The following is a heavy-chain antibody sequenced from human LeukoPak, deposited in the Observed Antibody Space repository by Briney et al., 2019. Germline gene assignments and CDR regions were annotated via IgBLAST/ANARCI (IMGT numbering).Heavy chain of an antibody. CDR1: GFTFSSYS. J-gene: IGHJ4*02. CDR3: ARGLADYDSRPYFDY. D-gene: IGHD3-22*01. Sequence: PGGSLRLSCAASGFTFSSYSMNWVRQAPGKGLEWIGEINHSGSTNYNPSLKSRVTISVDTSKNQFSLKLSSVTAADTAVYYCARGLADYDSRPYFDYWGQGTLVTVSS. CDR2: INHSGST. V-gene: IGHV4-34*01.